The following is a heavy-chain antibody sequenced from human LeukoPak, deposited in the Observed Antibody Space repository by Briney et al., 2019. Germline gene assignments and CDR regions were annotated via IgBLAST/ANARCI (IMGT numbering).Heavy chain of an antibody. CDR3: ASDSTVTATDAFDT. CDR1: GYSFTNYW. V-gene: IGHV5-10-1*01. Sequence: GESLKISCKASGYSFTNYWIGWVRQMPGKGLEWMGRIDPSDSYTNYSPSFQGHVTISADKSISTAYLQWSSLKASDTAMYYCASDSTVTATDAFDTWGQGTMVTVSS. D-gene: IGHD2-21*02. CDR2: IDPSDSYT. J-gene: IGHJ3*02.